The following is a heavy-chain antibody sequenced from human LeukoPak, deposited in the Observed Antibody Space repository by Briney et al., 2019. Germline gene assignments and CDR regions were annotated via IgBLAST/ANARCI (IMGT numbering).Heavy chain of an antibody. Sequence: GGSLRLSCAASGFTLSGYWMSWVRQAPGRGLEWVANIRHDGSDKYYVDSVKGRFTISGDNAKNSLSLQMNSLRVEDTAVYYCARDGGIGFPFDFWGQGTLVTVSS. CDR3: ARDGGIGFPFDF. J-gene: IGHJ4*02. V-gene: IGHV3-7*01. CDR2: IRHDGSDK. D-gene: IGHD3-16*01. CDR1: GFTLSGYW.